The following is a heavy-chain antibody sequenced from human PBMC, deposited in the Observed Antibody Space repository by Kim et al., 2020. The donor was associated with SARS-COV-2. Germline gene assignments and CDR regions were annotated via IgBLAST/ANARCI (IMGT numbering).Heavy chain of an antibody. J-gene: IGHJ4*02. D-gene: IGHD1-26*01. CDR2: INPNSGDT. V-gene: IGHV1-2*06. CDR1: GYTFTGYY. Sequence: ASVKVSCKASGYTFTGYYMHWVRQAPGQGLEWMGRINPNSGDTNYAQKFQGRVTMTRDTSISTAYMELSSLRSDDTAMYYCARVPIVGPTGDFDYWGQGTLVTVSS. CDR3: ARVPIVGPTGDFDY.